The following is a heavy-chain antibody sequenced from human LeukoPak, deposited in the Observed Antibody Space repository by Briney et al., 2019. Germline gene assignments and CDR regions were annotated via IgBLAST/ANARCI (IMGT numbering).Heavy chain of an antibody. CDR3: ATHYYGSGSYPDYFDY. V-gene: IGHV4-59*02. Sequence: PSETLSLTCTVSGGSVSSYYWSCIRQPPGKRLEWIGYIYYSGSTNYNPSLKSRVTISVVTSKNQFSLMLSSVTAADTAVYYCATHYYGSGSYPDYFDYWGQGTLVTVSS. CDR1: GGSVSSYY. CDR2: IYYSGST. D-gene: IGHD3-10*01. J-gene: IGHJ4*02.